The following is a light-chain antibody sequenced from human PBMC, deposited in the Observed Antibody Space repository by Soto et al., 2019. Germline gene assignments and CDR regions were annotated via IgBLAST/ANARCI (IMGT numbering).Light chain of an antibody. V-gene: IGKV1-33*01. Sequence: DSQMTQSPSSLSASVGDRVTSTCQASQNINNYLNWYQQKPGRAPKLLIYDASNLEAGVPSRFRGSGSGTDFTFTISRLQPEDIATYYCQQYENLPTFGQGTRREIK. CDR2: DAS. CDR1: QNINNY. J-gene: IGKJ5*01. CDR3: QQYENLPT.